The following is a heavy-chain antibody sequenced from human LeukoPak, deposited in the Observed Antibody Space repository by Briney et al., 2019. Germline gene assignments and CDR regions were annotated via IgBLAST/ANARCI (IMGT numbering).Heavy chain of an antibody. CDR3: AREGDYYDSGGYYRIDF. CDR2: VYHSGST. CDR1: GGSINAYY. V-gene: IGHV4-59*01. Sequence: PSETLSLTCTVSGGSINAYYWSWIRQPPGKGLEWIGYVYHSGSTNYNPSLKSRVTMSVDTSNNQFSLKLSSVTAADTAMYYCAREGDYYDSGGYYRIDFWGQRTLVTVSS. J-gene: IGHJ4*02. D-gene: IGHD3-22*01.